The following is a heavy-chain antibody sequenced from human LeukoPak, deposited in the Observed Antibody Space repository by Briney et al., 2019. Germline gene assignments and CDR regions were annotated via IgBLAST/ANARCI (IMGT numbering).Heavy chain of an antibody. CDR3: ARWSESIAVAGIGVAFDY. Sequence: GGSLRLSCAASGFTFSSYEMNWVRQAPGKGLEWVSYISSSGSTIYYADSVKGRFTISRDNAKNSLYLQMNSLRAEDTAVYYCARWSESIAVAGIGVAFDYWGQGTLVTVSS. D-gene: IGHD6-19*01. CDR2: ISSSGSTI. V-gene: IGHV3-48*03. J-gene: IGHJ4*02. CDR1: GFTFSSYE.